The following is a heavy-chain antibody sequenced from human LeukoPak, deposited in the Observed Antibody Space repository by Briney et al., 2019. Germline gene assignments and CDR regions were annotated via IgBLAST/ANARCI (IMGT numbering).Heavy chain of an antibody. CDR2: IYYTGDA. V-gene: IGHV4-39*07. Sequence: SETLSLTCTVPGGSISSSSYYWGWIRQPPGKGLEYIGTIYYTGDAYYNPSLKGRVTISIDTSRKQFSLRLNSVTAADTAVYYCARVESGYYDSFDIWGQGTMVIVSS. D-gene: IGHD3-22*01. CDR1: GGSISSSSYY. J-gene: IGHJ3*02. CDR3: ARVESGYYDSFDI.